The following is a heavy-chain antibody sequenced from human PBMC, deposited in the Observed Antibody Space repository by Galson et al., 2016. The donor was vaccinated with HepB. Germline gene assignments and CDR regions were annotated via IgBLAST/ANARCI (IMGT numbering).Heavy chain of an antibody. Sequence: SVKVSCKASGGTFSSSGFSWMRQAPGQGLEWMGGIIPIFGKTNYAQKFQGRVSITADESATTAYLALSSLSSDDTAVYYCARVICSGGSCYSRWFDSWGQGTLVTVSS. J-gene: IGHJ5*01. CDR1: GGTFSSSG. CDR3: ARVICSGGSCYSRWFDS. D-gene: IGHD2-15*01. V-gene: IGHV1-69*13. CDR2: IIPIFGKT.